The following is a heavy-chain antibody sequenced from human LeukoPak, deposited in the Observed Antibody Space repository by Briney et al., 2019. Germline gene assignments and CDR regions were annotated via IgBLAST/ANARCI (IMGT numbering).Heavy chain of an antibody. Sequence: PGRSLRLSCAASGFTFSTYAMVWVRQAPGKGLELVSAIGGSDSGTYYSDSVKGRFTISRDNSKNTLHVQMNSLRAEDTAVYYCAKGLYHYFGSGSYTLDFWGQGTQVPSPQ. CDR3: AKGLYHYFGSGSYTLDF. D-gene: IGHD3-10*01. CDR2: IGGSDSGT. J-gene: IGHJ4*02. CDR1: GFTFSTYA. V-gene: IGHV3-23*01.